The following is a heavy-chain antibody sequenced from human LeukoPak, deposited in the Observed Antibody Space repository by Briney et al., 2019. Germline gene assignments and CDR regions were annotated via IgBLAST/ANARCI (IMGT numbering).Heavy chain of an antibody. CDR3: ARSRLLSLYFDY. J-gene: IGHJ4*02. Sequence: ASVKVSCKASGYTFTGYYMHWVRQAPGQGLEWMGWINPNSGGTNYAQKFQGRVPMTRDTSISTAYMELSRLRSDDTAVYYCARSRLLSLYFDYWGQGTLVTVSS. CDR1: GYTFTGYY. D-gene: IGHD2-21*02. CDR2: INPNSGGT. V-gene: IGHV1-2*02.